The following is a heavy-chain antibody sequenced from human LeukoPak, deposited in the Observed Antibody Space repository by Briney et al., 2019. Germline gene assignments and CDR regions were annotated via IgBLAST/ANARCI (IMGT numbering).Heavy chain of an antibody. Sequence: QTGGSLRLSCAASGFTFSSYGMHWVRQAPGKGLEWVAVISYDGSNKYYADSVKGRFTISRDNSKNTLYLQMNSLRAADTAVYYCAKDPYYDSTWGQGTLVTVSS. CDR2: ISYDGSNK. D-gene: IGHD3-22*01. CDR3: AKDPYYDST. J-gene: IGHJ5*02. V-gene: IGHV3-30*18. CDR1: GFTFSSYG.